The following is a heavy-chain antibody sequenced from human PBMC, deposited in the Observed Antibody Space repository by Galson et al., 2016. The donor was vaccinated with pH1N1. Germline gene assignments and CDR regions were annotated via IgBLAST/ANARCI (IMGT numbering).Heavy chain of an antibody. Sequence: CAISGDSVSSNSATWNWIRPSPSRGLEWLGRTYYRSKWYNDYAESVKSRIIISPDTSKNQLSLQLNSVTPADTAVYYCARGVIGYDFWSGYQAHAAFDIWGQGTMVIVSS. J-gene: IGHJ3*02. D-gene: IGHD3-3*01. CDR2: TYYRSKWYN. CDR1: GDSVSSNSAT. CDR3: ARGVIGYDFWSGYQAHAAFDI. V-gene: IGHV6-1*01.